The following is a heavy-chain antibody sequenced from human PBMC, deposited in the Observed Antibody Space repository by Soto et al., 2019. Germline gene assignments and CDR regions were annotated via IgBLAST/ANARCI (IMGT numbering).Heavy chain of an antibody. J-gene: IGHJ3*02. Sequence: GASVKVSCKASGGTFSSYAISWVRQAPGQGLEWMGGIIPIFGTANYAQKFRGRVPITADESTSTAYMELSSLRSEDTAVYYCASPSCGGDCYSAFDIWGQGTMVTVSS. D-gene: IGHD2-21*02. CDR3: ASPSCGGDCYSAFDI. CDR2: IIPIFGTA. V-gene: IGHV1-69*13. CDR1: GGTFSSYA.